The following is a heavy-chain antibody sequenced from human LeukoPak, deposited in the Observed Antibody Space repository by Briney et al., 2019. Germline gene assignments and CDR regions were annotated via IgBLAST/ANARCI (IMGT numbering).Heavy chain of an antibody. D-gene: IGHD4-17*01. CDR2: IYSGGST. CDR1: GLTVSSNY. V-gene: IGHV3-53*01. Sequence: GGSLRLSCAASGLTVSSNYMSWVRQAPGKGLEWVSVIYSGGSTYYADSVKGRFTISRDNSKNTLYLQMNSLGAEDTAVYYCARGTTVTTSDYFDYWGQGTLVTVSS. CDR3: ARGTTVTTSDYFDY. J-gene: IGHJ4*02.